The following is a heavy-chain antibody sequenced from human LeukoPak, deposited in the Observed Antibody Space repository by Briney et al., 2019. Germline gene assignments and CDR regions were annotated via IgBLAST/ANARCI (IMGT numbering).Heavy chain of an antibody. J-gene: IGHJ5*02. D-gene: IGHD3-3*01. CDR3: ARARYDFWSGYQGNWFDP. CDR2: INHSGST. CDR1: GGSFSGYY. Sequence: SETLSLTCAVYGGSFSGYYWSWIRQPPGKGLEWIGEINHSGSTNYNPSLKSRVTISVDTSKNQFSLKLSSVTAADTAVYYCARARYDFWSGYQGNWFDPWGQGTLVTVSS. V-gene: IGHV4-34*01.